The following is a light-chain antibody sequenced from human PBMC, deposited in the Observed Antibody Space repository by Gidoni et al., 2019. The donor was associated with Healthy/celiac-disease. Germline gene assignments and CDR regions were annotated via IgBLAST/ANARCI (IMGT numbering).Light chain of an antibody. CDR3: QQYYSTPRST. CDR2: WAS. J-gene: IGKJ4*01. V-gene: IGKV4-1*01. Sequence: DIVMTQSPDSLAVSLGERATINCKSSQSVLYSSNTKNYLAWYQQKPGQPPKLLIYWASTRESGVPDRFSGSGSGTDFTLTISSLQAEDVAVYYCQQYYSTPRSTFGGGTKVEIK. CDR1: QSVLYSSNTKNY.